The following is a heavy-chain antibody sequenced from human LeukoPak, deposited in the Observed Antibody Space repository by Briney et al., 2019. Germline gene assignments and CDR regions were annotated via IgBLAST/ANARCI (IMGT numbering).Heavy chain of an antibody. CDR2: LSGSGGGT. V-gene: IGHV3-23*01. CDR3: AKRGVVIRVFLVGFHKEAYYFDS. CDR1: GITLSNYG. J-gene: IGHJ4*02. Sequence: GGSLSLSCAVSGITLSNYGMSWVRQAPGKGLEWVAGLSGSGGGTNYADSVQGRFTISRDNPKNTLYLQMNSLRAEGTAVYFCAKRGVVIRVFLVGFHKEAYYFDSWGQGALVTVSS. D-gene: IGHD3-10*01.